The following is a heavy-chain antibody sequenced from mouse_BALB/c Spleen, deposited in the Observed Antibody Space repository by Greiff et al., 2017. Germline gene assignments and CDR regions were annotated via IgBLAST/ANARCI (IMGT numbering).Heavy chain of an antibody. D-gene: IGHD2-14*01. J-gene: IGHJ1*01. CDR1: GFTFSSYA. Sequence: EVQRVESGGGLVKPGGSLKLSCAASGFTFSSYAMSWVRQTPEKRLEWVASISSGGSTYYPDSVKGRFTISRDNARNILYLQMSSLRSEDTAMYYCARGDYRYDSYWYFDVWGAGTTVTVSS. CDR2: ISSGGST. V-gene: IGHV5-6-5*01. CDR3: ARGDYRYDSYWYFDV.